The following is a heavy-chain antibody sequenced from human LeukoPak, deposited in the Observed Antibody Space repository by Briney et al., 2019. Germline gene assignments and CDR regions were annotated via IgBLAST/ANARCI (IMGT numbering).Heavy chain of an antibody. CDR3: AKDRWFGELYTFAFDP. J-gene: IGHJ5*02. V-gene: IGHV3-21*01. Sequence: PGGSLRLSCAASGFTFSSYSMNWVRQAPGKGLEWVSSISSSSSYIYYADSVKGRFTISRDNAKNSLYLQMNSLRAEDTAVYYCAKDRWFGELYTFAFDPWGQGTLVTVSS. CDR2: ISSSSSYI. CDR1: GFTFSSYS. D-gene: IGHD3-10*01.